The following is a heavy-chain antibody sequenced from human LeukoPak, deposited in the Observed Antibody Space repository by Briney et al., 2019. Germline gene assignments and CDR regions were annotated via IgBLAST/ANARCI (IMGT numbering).Heavy chain of an antibody. J-gene: IGHJ5*02. V-gene: IGHV3-23*01. CDR1: GFTFSSYA. CDR2: ISGSGGTT. CDR3: SRGIRTVPAPSWFAP. D-gene: IGHD3-10*01. Sequence: PGGSLRLSCAASGFTFSSYAMSWVRQAPGKGLEWVSAISGSGGTTYYADAVKGRFTISRDNAENQQYLQMNSLSNVDTAVYPGSRGIRTVPAPSWFAPWGEGTLVTVSS.